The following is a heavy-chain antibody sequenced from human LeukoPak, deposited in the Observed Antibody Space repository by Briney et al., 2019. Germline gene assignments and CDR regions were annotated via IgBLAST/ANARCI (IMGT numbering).Heavy chain of an antibody. CDR3: ARCGGDYVDY. Sequence: SETLSLTCTVSGGSISSGGYYWSWIRQHPGKGLEWIGYIYYSGGTYYNPSLKGRVTISVDTSKNQFSLKLSSVTAADTAVYYCARCGGDYVDYWGQGTLVTVSS. CDR1: GGSISSGGYY. V-gene: IGHV4-31*03. D-gene: IGHD4-17*01. J-gene: IGHJ4*02. CDR2: IYYSGGT.